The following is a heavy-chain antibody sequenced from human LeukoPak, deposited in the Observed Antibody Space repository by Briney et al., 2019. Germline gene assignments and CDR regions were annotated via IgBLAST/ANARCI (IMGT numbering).Heavy chain of an antibody. CDR2: ISSSSSYI. CDR1: GFTFSSYW. J-gene: IGHJ4*02. D-gene: IGHD6-13*01. CDR3: ARAKYSSSWYPDY. V-gene: IGHV3-21*01. Sequence: GGSLRLSCAASGFTFSSYWMNWVRQAPGKGLEWVSSISSSSSYIYYADSVKGRFTISRDNAKNSLYLQMNSLRAEDSAVYYCARAKYSSSWYPDYWGQGTLVTVSS.